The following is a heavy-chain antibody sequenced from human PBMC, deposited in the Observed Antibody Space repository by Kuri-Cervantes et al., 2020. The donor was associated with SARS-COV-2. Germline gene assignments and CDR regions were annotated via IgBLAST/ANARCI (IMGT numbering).Heavy chain of an antibody. V-gene: IGHV3-11*06. CDR3: AGDLANCSDTSCYNFGL. CDR1: GFTFGDYF. CDR2: ISKTGSYA. D-gene: IGHD2-2*02. J-gene: IGHJ4*02. Sequence: GESLKISCAASGFTFGDYFMSWIRQAPGQGLEWVSYISKTGSYANYVDSVRGRFTISRDNAKNSLYLQMNSLRAEDTAVYYCAGDLANCSDTSCYNFGLWGQGTLVTVSS.